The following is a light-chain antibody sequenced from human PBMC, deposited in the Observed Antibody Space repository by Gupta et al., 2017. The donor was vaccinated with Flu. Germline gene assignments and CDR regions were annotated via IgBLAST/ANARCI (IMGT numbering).Light chain of an antibody. V-gene: IGKV1-5*03. CDR1: QSISNW. CDR3: QQLSSYPYT. J-gene: IGKJ2*01. CDR2: RAS. Sequence: DIKMTQSPSTLSASVGDRVTITCRASQSISNWLAWYQQKPGKAPKLLIYRASGLETGVPSRFSGSGSGTEFTLTISSLQPDDFATYYCQQLSSYPYTFGQGTKLEIK.